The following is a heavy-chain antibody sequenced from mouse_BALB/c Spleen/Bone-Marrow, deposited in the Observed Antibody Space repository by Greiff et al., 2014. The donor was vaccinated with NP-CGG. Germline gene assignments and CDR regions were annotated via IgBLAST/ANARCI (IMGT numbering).Heavy chain of an antibody. Sequence: EVKLVESGGGLVQPGGSRKLSCAASGFTFSDYGMAWVRQAPGKGPEWVAFISNLAYSIYYADTVTGRFTISRENAKNTQYLEMSSLRSEDTAMYYCARDNFYLDYWGQGTTLTVSS. V-gene: IGHV5-15*02. CDR2: ISNLAYSI. CDR1: GFTFSDYG. CDR3: ARDNFYLDY. J-gene: IGHJ2*01. D-gene: IGHD1-3*01.